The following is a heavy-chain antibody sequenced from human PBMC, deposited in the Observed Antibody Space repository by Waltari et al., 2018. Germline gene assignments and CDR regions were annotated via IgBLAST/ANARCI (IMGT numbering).Heavy chain of an antibody. J-gene: IGHJ4*02. CDR2: IYSGGNT. V-gene: IGHV3-53*01. D-gene: IGHD5-18*01. CDR1: GLTVSRNY. Sequence: EVQLVESGGGLIQPGGSLRLSCEASGLTVSRNYMSWVRQAPGKGLEWLLDIYSGGNTFYADSVKGRFNISRDNSKNTLYLQMNSLRVDDTAVYYCARDDSYGQFMRFDFWGQGTVVTVSS. CDR3: ARDDSYGQFMRFDF.